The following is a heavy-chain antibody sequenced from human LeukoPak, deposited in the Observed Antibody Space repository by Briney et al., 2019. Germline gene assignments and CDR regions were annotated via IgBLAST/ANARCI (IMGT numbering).Heavy chain of an antibody. CDR2: LNPSDGSV. D-gene: IGHD2-8*01. CDR3: ARGGGILYDY. V-gene: IGHV1-46*01. CDR1: GYIFTKYY. Sequence: ASVKVSCKASGYIFTKYYIHWVRQAPGQGLEWVGILNPSDGSVNSAQKFQGRITMTRDTSTGTVYMDLSSLRSKDTAVYYCARGGGILYDYWGQGTQVTVSS. J-gene: IGHJ4*02.